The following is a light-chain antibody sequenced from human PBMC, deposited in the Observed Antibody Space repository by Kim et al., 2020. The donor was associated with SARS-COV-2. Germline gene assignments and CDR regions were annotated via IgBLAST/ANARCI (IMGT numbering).Light chain of an antibody. CDR2: DVT. CDR3: SSYTSSNTWV. V-gene: IGLV2-14*03. J-gene: IGLJ3*02. Sequence: QSVLTQPASVSGSPGQSITISCTGTSSDVGGYNYVSWYQQHPGNAPKLMIYDVTKRPSGVSNRFSGSKSGNTASLTISGLQAEDEADYYCSSYTSSNTWVFGGGTQLTVL. CDR1: SSDVGGYNY.